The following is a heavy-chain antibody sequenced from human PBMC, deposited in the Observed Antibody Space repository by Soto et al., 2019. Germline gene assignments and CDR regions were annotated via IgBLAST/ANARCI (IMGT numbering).Heavy chain of an antibody. D-gene: IGHD1-26*01. CDR2: ISGSGGST. CDR3: AKNQGVELVPLATVDWFDP. V-gene: IGHV3-23*01. CDR1: GFTFSSYA. J-gene: IGHJ5*02. Sequence: GGSLRLSCAASGFTFSSYAMSWVRQAPGKGLEWVSAISGSGGSTYYADSVKGRFTISRDNSKSTVYLELNSLSAEDTAVYHCAKNQGVELVPLATVDWFDPWGQGSVVTVSS.